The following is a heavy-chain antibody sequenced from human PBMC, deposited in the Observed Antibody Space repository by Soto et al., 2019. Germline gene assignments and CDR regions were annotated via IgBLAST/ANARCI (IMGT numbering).Heavy chain of an antibody. CDR3: TRGPRASSTGTGAH. CDR1: GFTFTTYW. V-gene: IGHV3-74*01. Sequence: GGSLRLSCAASGFTFTTYWMHWVRQVPGKGLVWVSRINGDGSSTTYADSVKGRFTISRDNAKNTLSLQMNSLRAEDTAVYYCTRGPRASSTGTGAHWGQGTLVTVSS. J-gene: IGHJ4*02. D-gene: IGHD1-1*01. CDR2: INGDGSST.